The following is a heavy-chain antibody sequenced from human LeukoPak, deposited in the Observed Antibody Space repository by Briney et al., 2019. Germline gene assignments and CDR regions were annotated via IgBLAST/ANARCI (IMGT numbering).Heavy chain of an antibody. CDR3: ATLGYCSGGSCYYYGMDV. Sequence: GGSLRLSCAASGFTFSSYEMNWVRQAPGKGPEWVSYISSSGSTIYYADSVKGRFTISRDNAKNSLYLQMNSLRAEDTAVYYCATLGYCSGGSCYYYGMDVWGKGTTVTVSS. V-gene: IGHV3-48*03. CDR2: ISSSGSTI. J-gene: IGHJ6*04. CDR1: GFTFSSYE. D-gene: IGHD2-15*01.